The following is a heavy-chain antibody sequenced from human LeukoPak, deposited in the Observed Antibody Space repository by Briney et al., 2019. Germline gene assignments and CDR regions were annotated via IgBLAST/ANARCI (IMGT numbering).Heavy chain of an antibody. D-gene: IGHD3-10*01. CDR2: IHYSGNT. CDR1: GDSISSGRHH. Sequence: SETLSLTCTVSGDSISSGRHHWSWIRQPAGKGLEWIGRIHYSGNTKYNPSLNGRLSISVDTSKNQFSLNITPVTAADTAVYYCARGGLYWFDPWGQGTQVTVSS. J-gene: IGHJ5*02. CDR3: ARGGLYWFDP. V-gene: IGHV4-61*02.